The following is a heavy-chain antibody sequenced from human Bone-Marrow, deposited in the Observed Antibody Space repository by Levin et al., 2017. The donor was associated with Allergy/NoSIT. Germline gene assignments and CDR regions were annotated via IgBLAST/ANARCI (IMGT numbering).Heavy chain of an antibody. J-gene: IGHJ6*02. D-gene: IGHD3-16*02. CDR3: ARCTSPESYDYVWGSYRRLSGGMDV. CDR1: GFTFSSYW. CDR2: IKQDGSEK. Sequence: GGSLRLSCAASGFTFSSYWMSWVRQAPGKGLEWVANIKQDGSEKYYVDSVKGRFTISRDNAKNSLYLQMNSLRAEDTAVYYCARCTSPESYDYVWGSYRRLSGGMDVWGQGTTVTVSS. V-gene: IGHV3-7*01.